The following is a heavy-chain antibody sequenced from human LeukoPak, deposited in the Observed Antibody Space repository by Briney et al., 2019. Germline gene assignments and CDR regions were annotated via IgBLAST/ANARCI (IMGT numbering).Heavy chain of an antibody. CDR1: GFSVSTQY. CDR2: IYTGDKT. CDR3: ARDLSFDY. D-gene: IGHD3-16*02. J-gene: IGHJ4*02. V-gene: IGHV3-53*01. Sequence: GGSLRLSCVVSGFSVSTQYMSWVRQAPGKGLEWVSVIYTGDKTYYADSVKGRFIISRDNSKNILYLQMDSLRAEDTAVYYCARDLSFDYWGQGTLVTVSS.